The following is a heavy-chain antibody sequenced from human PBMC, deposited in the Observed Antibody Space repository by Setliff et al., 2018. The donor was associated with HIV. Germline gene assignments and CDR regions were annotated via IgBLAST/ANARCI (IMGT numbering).Heavy chain of an antibody. CDR1: GFTFSSYE. Sequence: AGSLRLSCAASGFTFSSYEINWVRQAPGKGLEWLSYISSSGSTIYYADSVKGRFIISRDNAKNSLNLQMNSLRAEDTAVYYCARWGYSRDGMDVWGQGTTVTVSS. CDR3: ARWGYSRDGMDV. D-gene: IGHD4-4*01. CDR2: ISSSGSTI. V-gene: IGHV3-48*03. J-gene: IGHJ6*02.